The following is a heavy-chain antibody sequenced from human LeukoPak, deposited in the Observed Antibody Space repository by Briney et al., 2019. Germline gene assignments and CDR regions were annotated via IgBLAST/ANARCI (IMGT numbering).Heavy chain of an antibody. CDR1: GFTFSSYS. V-gene: IGHV3-7*01. CDR2: IKQEGSEK. D-gene: IGHD3-10*01. J-gene: IGHJ3*02. Sequence: GGSLRLSCAASGFTFSSYSMNWVRQAPGKGLEWVANIKQEGSEKYYVDSVKGRFTISRDNAKNPLYLQMNSLRAEDTAVYYCARERRVLLWFGELFHDAFDIWGQGTMVTVSS. CDR3: ARERRVLLWFGELFHDAFDI.